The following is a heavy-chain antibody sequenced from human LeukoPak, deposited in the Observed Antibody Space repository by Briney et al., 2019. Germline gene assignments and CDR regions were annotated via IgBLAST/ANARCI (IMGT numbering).Heavy chain of an antibody. CDR3: ARVGYCSSTSCYEDAFDI. CDR2: ISGSGGST. V-gene: IGHV3-23*01. D-gene: IGHD2-2*01. Sequence: GGSLRLSCATSGFTFSSYAMSWVRQAPGKGLEWVSAISGSGGSTYYADSVKGRFTISRDNAKNSLYLQMNSLRAEDTAVYYCARVGYCSSTSCYEDAFDIWGQGTMVTVSS. J-gene: IGHJ3*02. CDR1: GFTFSSYA.